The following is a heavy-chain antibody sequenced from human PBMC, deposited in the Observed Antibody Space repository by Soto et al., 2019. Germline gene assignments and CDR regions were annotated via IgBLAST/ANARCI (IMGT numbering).Heavy chain of an antibody. J-gene: IGHJ5*02. D-gene: IGHD2-21*01. CDR2: IKSDGSST. V-gene: IGHV3-74*01. CDR3: TRSDWFDP. Sequence: EVQLVESGGGLVQTGGSLRLSWAASGFTFSGYWMHWVRQAPGKGLVWVSRIKSDGSSTYYADSVKGRFTVSRDNAKKTLYLQMNSLSAEDTAVDYCTRSDWFDPWGQGTLVIVSS. CDR1: GFTFSGYW.